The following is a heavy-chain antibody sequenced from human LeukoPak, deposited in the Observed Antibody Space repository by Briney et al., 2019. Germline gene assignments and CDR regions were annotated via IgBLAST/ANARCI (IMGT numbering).Heavy chain of an antibody. J-gene: IGHJ4*02. CDR2: ISGSGGTV. V-gene: IGHV3-48*01. D-gene: IGHD6-19*01. CDR1: GFTFSSYA. CDR3: AKDAAVALDY. Sequence: GGSLRLSCAASGFTFSSYAMSWVRQAPGKGLEWLSYISGSGGTVYYADSVKGRFTISRDNAKSSLYLQTNGLRAEDTAVYYCAKDAAVALDYWGQGTLVTVSS.